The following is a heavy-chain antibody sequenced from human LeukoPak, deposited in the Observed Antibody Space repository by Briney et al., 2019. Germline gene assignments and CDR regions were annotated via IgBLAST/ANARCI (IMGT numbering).Heavy chain of an antibody. V-gene: IGHV3-7*01. CDR1: GFTFSSYW. CDR2: IKQDGSEK. Sequence: GGSLRLSCAASGFTFSSYWMSWVRQAPGKGLEWVANIKQDGSEKYYVDSGKGRFTISRDNAKNSLYLQMNSLRAEDTAVYYCARDGGGIAVAPNWFDPWGQGTLVTVSS. CDR3: ARDGGGIAVAPNWFDP. J-gene: IGHJ5*02. D-gene: IGHD6-19*01.